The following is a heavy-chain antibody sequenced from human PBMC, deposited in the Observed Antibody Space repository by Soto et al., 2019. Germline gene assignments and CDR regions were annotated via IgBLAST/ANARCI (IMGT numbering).Heavy chain of an antibody. CDR3: ARHRDIVVVPAAEGGNWFDP. J-gene: IGHJ5*02. Sequence: PSETLSLTCTVSGGSISSYYWSWIRQPPGKGLEWIGYIYYSGSTNYNPSLKSRVTISVDTSKNQFSLKLSSATAADTAVYYCARHRDIVVVPAAEGGNWFDPWGQGTLVTV. CDR2: IYYSGST. CDR1: GGSISSYY. D-gene: IGHD2-2*01. V-gene: IGHV4-59*08.